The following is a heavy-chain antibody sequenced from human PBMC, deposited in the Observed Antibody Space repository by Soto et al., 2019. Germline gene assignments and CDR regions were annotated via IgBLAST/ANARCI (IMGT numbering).Heavy chain of an antibody. D-gene: IGHD3-16*01. CDR3: AREGLGTRGRYYYYSMDV. Sequence: QVQLVQSGAEVKKPGSSVKVSCKASGGTFSSYAIIWVRQAPGQGLEWMGGIIPIFGTANYAQKFQGRVTITADESTSTAYMELSSLRSEDTAVYYCAREGLGTRGRYYYYSMDVWGQGTTVTVSS. J-gene: IGHJ6*02. V-gene: IGHV1-69*01. CDR1: GGTFSSYA. CDR2: IIPIFGTA.